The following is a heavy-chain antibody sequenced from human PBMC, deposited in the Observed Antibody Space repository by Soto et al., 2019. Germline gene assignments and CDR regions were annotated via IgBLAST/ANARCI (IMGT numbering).Heavy chain of an antibody. CDR3: ARDSPGYYNAFDI. CDR1: GFTVSSNY. V-gene: IGHV3-66*01. D-gene: IGHD4-17*01. J-gene: IGHJ3*02. Sequence: GGSLRLSCAASGFTVSSNYMSWVRQAPGKGLEWVSVIYSGGSTYYADSVKGRFTISRDNSKNTLYLQMNSLRAEDTAVYYCARDSPGYYNAFDIWGQGTMVTVSS. CDR2: IYSGGST.